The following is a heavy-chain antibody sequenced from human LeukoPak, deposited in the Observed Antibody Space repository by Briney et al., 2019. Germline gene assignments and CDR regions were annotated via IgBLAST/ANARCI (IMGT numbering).Heavy chain of an antibody. CDR1: GYTFTSYY. J-gene: IGHJ6*03. CDR2: INPSGGST. V-gene: IGHV1-46*01. Sequence: ASVKVSCKASGYTFTSYYMHWVRQAPGQGLEWMGIINPSGGSTSYAQKFQGRVTMTRDTSTSTVYMELSSLRSEDTAVYDCARDFSGYCSSTSCYDYYYYYMDVWGKGTTVTVSS. CDR3: ARDFSGYCSSTSCYDYYYYYMDV. D-gene: IGHD2-2*01.